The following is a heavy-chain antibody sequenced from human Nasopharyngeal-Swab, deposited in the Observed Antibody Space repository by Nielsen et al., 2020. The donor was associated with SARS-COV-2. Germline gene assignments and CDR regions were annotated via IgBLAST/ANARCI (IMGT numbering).Heavy chain of an antibody. D-gene: IGHD6-19*01. CDR1: GFTFRNYW. CDR3: VRDHEAGTTFDH. J-gene: IGHJ4*02. Sequence: GESLKIPCAAPGFTFRNYWMTWVRQAPGKVLEWVANINRDGRKIYYVDSAKGRFTISRDNAKNSLYLKMDSLKAEDTAVYYCVRDHEAGTTFDHWGQGTLVTVSS. CDR2: INRDGRKI. V-gene: IGHV3-7*01.